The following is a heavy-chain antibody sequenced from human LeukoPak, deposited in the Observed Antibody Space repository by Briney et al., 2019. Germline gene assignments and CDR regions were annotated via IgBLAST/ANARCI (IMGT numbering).Heavy chain of an antibody. CDR3: AKSSSSGDY. D-gene: IGHD6-6*01. V-gene: IGHV3-48*03. J-gene: IGHJ4*02. CDR2: ISSSGSTI. Sequence: PGGSLRLSCAASGFTFSNYEMNWVRQAPGKGLEWVSYISSSGSTIYYADSVKGRFTISRDSAKNSLYLQMNSLRAEDTAVYYCAKSSSSGDYWGQGTLVTVSS. CDR1: GFTFSNYE.